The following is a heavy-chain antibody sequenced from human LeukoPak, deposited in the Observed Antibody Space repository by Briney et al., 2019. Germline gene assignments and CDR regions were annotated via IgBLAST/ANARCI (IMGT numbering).Heavy chain of an antibody. CDR1: GYSISSGYY. J-gene: IGHJ4*02. D-gene: IGHD6-13*01. CDR3: ARSPIAAAGLDFDY. CDR2: IYHSGST. V-gene: IGHV4-38-2*02. Sequence: SETLSLTCTVSGYSISSGYYWGWIRQPPGKGLEWIGSIYHSGSTNYNPSLKSRVTISVDTSKNQFSLKLSSVTAADTAVYYCARSPIAAAGLDFDYWGQGTLVTVSS.